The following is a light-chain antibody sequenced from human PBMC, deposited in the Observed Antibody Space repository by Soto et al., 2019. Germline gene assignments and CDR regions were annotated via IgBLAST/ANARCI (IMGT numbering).Light chain of an antibody. Sequence: SYVLTQPPSVSVAPGQTARVSCGGNNIGSKSVHWYQQKPGQAPVLVLYDDSDRPSGIPERFTGSKSGNTASLTISGLQTEDEADYYCSSYTVCNTAVFGGGTKVTVL. V-gene: IGLV3-21*02. J-gene: IGLJ3*02. CDR1: NIGSKS. CDR2: DDS. CDR3: SSYTVCNTAV.